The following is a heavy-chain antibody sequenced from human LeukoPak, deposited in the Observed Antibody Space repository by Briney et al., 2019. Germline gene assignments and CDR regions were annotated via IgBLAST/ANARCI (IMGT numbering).Heavy chain of an antibody. D-gene: IGHD6-13*01. CDR2: IKQDGSGK. V-gene: IGHV3-7*05. CDR3: ARRGTSSSWAHFDY. J-gene: IGHJ4*02. CDR1: GFTFSSHW. Sequence: GGSLRLSCDASGFTFSSHWMIWVRQAPGKGLEWVANIKQDGSGKYHVDSVKGRFTISRDNAKNSLYLQMNSLGTEDTAVYYCARRGTSSSWAHFDYWGQGTLVTVSS.